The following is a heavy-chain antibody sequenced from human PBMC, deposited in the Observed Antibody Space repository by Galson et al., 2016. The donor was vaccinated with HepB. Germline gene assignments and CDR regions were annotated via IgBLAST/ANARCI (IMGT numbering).Heavy chain of an antibody. J-gene: IGHJ5*02. CDR2: ITGGGGIT. V-gene: IGHV3-23*01. CDR3: AKDRLGNCSIPSCYFWGP. CDR1: GFNFRDYG. Sequence: SLRLSCAASGFNFRDYGMTWVRQAPGKGLEWVSFITGGGGITHYGDSVKGRFTISRDTSKKTHYLQMTNLRAEDTAIYYCAKDRLGNCSIPSCYFWGPWGQGALVIVSS. D-gene: IGHD3-16*01.